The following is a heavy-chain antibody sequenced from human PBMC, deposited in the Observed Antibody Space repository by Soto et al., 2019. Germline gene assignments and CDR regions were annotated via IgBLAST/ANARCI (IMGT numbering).Heavy chain of an antibody. D-gene: IGHD6-13*01. V-gene: IGHV3-33*01. Sequence: QVQLVESGGGVVQPGRSLRLSCAASGFTFSSYGMHWVRQAPGKGLEWVAVIWYDGSNKYYADSVKVRFTISRDNSTNTLYLQMNSLRAEDTAVYYCARDNSSSWYGQTNWFDPWGQGTLVTVSS. CDR2: IWYDGSNK. CDR1: GFTFSSYG. CDR3: ARDNSSSWYGQTNWFDP. J-gene: IGHJ5*02.